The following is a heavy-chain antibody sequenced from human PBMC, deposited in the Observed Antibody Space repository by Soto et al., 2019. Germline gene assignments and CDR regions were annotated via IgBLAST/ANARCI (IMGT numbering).Heavy chain of an antibody. Sequence: SETLSLTCTVSGGSISSGGYYWSWIRQHPGEGLEWIGYIYYSGSTYYNPSLKSRVTISVDTSKNQFSLKLSSVTAADTAVYYCARVKWFGELLNFDYWGQGTPVTVS. CDR1: GGSISSGGYY. J-gene: IGHJ4*02. V-gene: IGHV4-31*02. CDR3: ARVKWFGELLNFDY. D-gene: IGHD3-10*01. CDR2: IYYSGST.